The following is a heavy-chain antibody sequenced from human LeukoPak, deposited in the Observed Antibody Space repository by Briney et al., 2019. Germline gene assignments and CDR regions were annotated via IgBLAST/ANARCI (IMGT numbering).Heavy chain of an antibody. V-gene: IGHV3-7*01. J-gene: IGHJ3*02. D-gene: IGHD1-26*01. Sequence: ETLSLTCTVSGGSISSYYWSWIRQPPGKGLEWVANIKEDGSDKNYVESLKGRFTISRDNAKNSLYLQMDSLRAEDTAVYYCARGGVGAPGGAFDIWGQGTMVTVSS. CDR1: GGSISSYY. CDR3: ARGGVGAPGGAFDI. CDR2: IKEDGSDK.